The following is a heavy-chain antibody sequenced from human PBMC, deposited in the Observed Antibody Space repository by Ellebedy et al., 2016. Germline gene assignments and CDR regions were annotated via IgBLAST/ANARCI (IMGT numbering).Heavy chain of an antibody. D-gene: IGHD1-7*01. CDR1: GDSINYYY. CDR2: FYYRASP. CDR3: ARDPTTSSKWNYGPFDP. V-gene: IGHV4-59*01. J-gene: IGHJ5*02. Sequence: SETLSLXCSVSGDSINYYYWSWIRQTPGKGLEWIGYFYYRASPRYNPSLNNRATVSADASKNQLSLRLTSVTAADTAVYFCARDPTTSSKWNYGPFDPWGQGILVTVSS.